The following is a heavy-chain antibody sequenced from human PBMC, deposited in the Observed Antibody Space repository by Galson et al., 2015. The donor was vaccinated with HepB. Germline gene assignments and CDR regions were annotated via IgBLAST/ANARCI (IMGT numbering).Heavy chain of an antibody. J-gene: IGHJ4*02. CDR1: GYTFTSYA. D-gene: IGHD3-3*01. Sequence: SVKVSCKASGYTFTSYAMHWVRQAPGQRLEWMGWINAGNGNTKYSQKFQGRVTITRDTSASTAYMELSSLRSEDTAVYYCARVKGQYYDFWSGSRRAFDYWGQGTLVTVSS. V-gene: IGHV1-3*01. CDR3: ARVKGQYYDFWSGSRRAFDY. CDR2: INAGNGNT.